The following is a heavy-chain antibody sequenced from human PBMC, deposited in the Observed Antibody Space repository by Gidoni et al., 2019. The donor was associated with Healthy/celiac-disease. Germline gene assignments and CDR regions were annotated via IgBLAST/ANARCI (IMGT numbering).Heavy chain of an antibody. Sequence: EVQLVESGGGLVQPGGSLRLSCSASGFTFSSYAMHWVRQAPGKGLEYVSAISSNGGSTYYADSVKGRYTISRDNSKNTLYLQMSSLRAEDTAVYYCVKDLVIGQWLEGAGFDYWGQGTLVTVSS. CDR3: VKDLVIGQWLEGAGFDY. J-gene: IGHJ4*02. CDR2: ISSNGGST. V-gene: IGHV3-64D*06. D-gene: IGHD6-19*01. CDR1: GFTFSSYA.